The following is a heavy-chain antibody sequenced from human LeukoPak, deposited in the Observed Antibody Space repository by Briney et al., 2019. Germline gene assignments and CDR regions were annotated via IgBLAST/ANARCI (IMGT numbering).Heavy chain of an antibody. D-gene: IGHD3-3*01. CDR3: AREGYYDFWSGQNAVDY. J-gene: IGHJ4*02. V-gene: IGHV1-69*04. CDR1: GGTFSSYA. Sequence: SVKVSCKASGGTFSSYAISWVRQAPGQGLEWTGRIIPILGIANYAQKLQGRVTITADKSTSTAYMELSSLRSEDTAVYYCAREGYYDFWSGQNAVDYWGQGTLVTVSS. CDR2: IIPILGIA.